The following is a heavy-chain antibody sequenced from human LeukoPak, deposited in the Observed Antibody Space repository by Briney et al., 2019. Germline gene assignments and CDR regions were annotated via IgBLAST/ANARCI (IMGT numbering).Heavy chain of an antibody. Sequence: SQTLSLTCAISGDSVSSNSAAWNWISQSPSRGLEWLGRTYYRSKWYNDYAVSVKSRITINPDTSKNQFSLQLNSVTPEDTAVYYCARAPRGGSSGWYSFDYWGQGTLVTVSS. CDR3: ARAPRGGSSGWYSFDY. CDR2: TYYRSKWYN. J-gene: IGHJ4*02. CDR1: GDSVSSNSAA. D-gene: IGHD6-19*01. V-gene: IGHV6-1*01.